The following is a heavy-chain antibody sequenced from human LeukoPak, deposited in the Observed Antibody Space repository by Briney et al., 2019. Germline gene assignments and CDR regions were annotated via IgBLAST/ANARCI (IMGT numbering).Heavy chain of an antibody. CDR3: AREYGDYVRFDY. CDR2: INPSGGST. J-gene: IGHJ4*02. CDR1: GYTFTSYY. D-gene: IGHD4-17*01. Sequence: ASVKVSCKASGYTFTSYYMHWVRQAPGQGLEWMGIINPSGGSTSYAQKFQGRVTMTRDTSTSTVYMELSRLRSDDTAVYYCAREYGDYVRFDYWGQGTLVTVSS. V-gene: IGHV1-46*01.